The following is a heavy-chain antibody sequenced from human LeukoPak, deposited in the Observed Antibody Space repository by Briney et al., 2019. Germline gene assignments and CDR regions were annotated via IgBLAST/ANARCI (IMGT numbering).Heavy chain of an antibody. Sequence: GASVKVSCKASGYTFTSYDINWVRQATGQGLEWMGWMNPNSGNTGYAQKFQGRVTMTRNTSISTAYMELSSLRSEGTAVYYCARGRAAAGTYKRHNWFDPWGQGTLVTVSS. CDR3: ARGRAAAGTYKRHNWFDP. CDR1: GYTFTSYD. V-gene: IGHV1-8*01. CDR2: MNPNSGNT. D-gene: IGHD6-13*01. J-gene: IGHJ5*02.